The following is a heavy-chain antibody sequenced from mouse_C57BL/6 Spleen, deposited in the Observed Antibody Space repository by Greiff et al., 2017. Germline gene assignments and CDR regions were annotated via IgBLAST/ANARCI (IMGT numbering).Heavy chain of an antibody. J-gene: IGHJ3*01. CDR2: INPNNGGT. Sequence: VQLQQSGPELVKPGASVKISCKASGYTFTDYYMNWVKQSHGKSLEWIGDINPNNGGTSYNQKFKGKATLTVDKSSSTAYMELRSLTSEDSAVYYCARSGNYYAWFACWGQGTLVTVSA. D-gene: IGHD2-1*01. V-gene: IGHV1-26*01. CDR3: ARSGNYYAWFAC. CDR1: GYTFTDYY.